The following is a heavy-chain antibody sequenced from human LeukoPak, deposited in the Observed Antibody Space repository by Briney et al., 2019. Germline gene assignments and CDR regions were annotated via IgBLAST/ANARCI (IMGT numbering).Heavy chain of an antibody. V-gene: IGHV3-33*01. Sequence: GRSLRLSCAASEFTFRYHGMHWVRQAPGKGLEWLTFIRFDGSDKYYADSVKGRFTISRDNSKNTLYLEMNSLKAEDSALYYCARALSTDSGGNYFDYWGQGTLVTVSS. CDR1: EFTFRYHG. J-gene: IGHJ4*02. D-gene: IGHD6-19*01. CDR2: IRFDGSDK. CDR3: ARALSTDSGGNYFDY.